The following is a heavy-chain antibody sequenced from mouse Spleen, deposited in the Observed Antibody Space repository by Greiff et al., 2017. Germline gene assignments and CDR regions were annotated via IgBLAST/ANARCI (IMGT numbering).Heavy chain of an antibody. D-gene: IGHD2-12*01. Sequence: LQESVPGLVQPSQSLSITCTVSGFSLTSYGVPWVRQPPGKGLEWLGVIWSGGSTDYNAAFISRLSISKDNSKSQVFFKMNSLQADDTAIYYCSKKSYRYDGAYAMHYSAQGTSVPVSS. CDR1: GFSLTSYG. J-gene: IGHJ4*01. CDR2: IWSGGST. CDR3: SKKSYRYDGAYAMHY. V-gene: IGHV2-4*01.